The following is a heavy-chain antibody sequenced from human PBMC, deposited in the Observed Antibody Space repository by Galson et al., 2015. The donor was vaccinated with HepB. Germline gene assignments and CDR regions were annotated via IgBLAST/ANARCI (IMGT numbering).Heavy chain of an antibody. D-gene: IGHD6-19*01. J-gene: IGHJ4*02. CDR3: TRRTVAGTFDY. V-gene: IGHV4-4*07. Sequence: TSGSTDYNPSLKSRVVMSVDMSKNQFFLKLSSVTAADTAVYYCTRRTVAGTFDYWGQGTLVTVSS. CDR2: TSGST.